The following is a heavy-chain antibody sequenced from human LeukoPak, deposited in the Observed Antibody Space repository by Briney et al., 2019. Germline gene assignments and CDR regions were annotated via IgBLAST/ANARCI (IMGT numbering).Heavy chain of an antibody. Sequence: PSETLSLTCTVSGGSISSGGYYWTWIRQHPGKGLEWIGYIYYSGSTYYNPSLKSRVTISLDTSKNQFSLKLSSVTAADTAVYYCASTASWGLFDSWGQGTPVTVSS. CDR2: IYYSGST. CDR1: GGSISSGGYY. D-gene: IGHD3-16*01. V-gene: IGHV4-31*03. J-gene: IGHJ5*01. CDR3: ASTASWGLFDS.